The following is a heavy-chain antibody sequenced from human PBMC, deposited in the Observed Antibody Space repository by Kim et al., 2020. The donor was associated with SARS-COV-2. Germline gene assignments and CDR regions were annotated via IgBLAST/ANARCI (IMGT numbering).Heavy chain of an antibody. V-gene: IGHV4-61*01. D-gene: IGHD3-9*01. CDR2: IYYSGST. CDR1: GGSVSSGSYY. CDR3: ARVCCVDLRYFDWLHIDRYFDY. J-gene: IGHJ4*02. Sequence: SETLSLTCTVSGGSVSSGSYYWSWIRQPPGKGLEWIGYIYYSGSTNYNPSLKSRVTISVDTSKNQFSLKLSSVTAADTAVYYCARVCCVDLRYFDWLHIDRYFDYWGQGTLVTVSS.